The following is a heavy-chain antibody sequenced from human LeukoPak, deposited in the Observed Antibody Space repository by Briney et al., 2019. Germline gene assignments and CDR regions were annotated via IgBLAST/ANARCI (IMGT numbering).Heavy chain of an antibody. J-gene: IGHJ6*03. CDR3: ARLSRSGYYMDV. V-gene: IGHV4-4*07. D-gene: IGHD3-3*01. CDR1: GGSISSYY. Sequence: SETLSLTCTVSGGSISSYYWSWIRQPAGRGLEWIGRIYTSGSTNYNPSLKSRVTISVDKSKNQFSLKLSSVTAADTAVYYCARLSRSGYYMDVWGKGTTVTVSS. CDR2: IYTSGST.